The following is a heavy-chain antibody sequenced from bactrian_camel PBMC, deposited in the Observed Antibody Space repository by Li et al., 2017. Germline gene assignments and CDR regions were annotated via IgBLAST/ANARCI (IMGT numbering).Heavy chain of an antibody. V-gene: IGHV3S1*01. J-gene: IGHJ4*01. Sequence: HVQLVESGGGLVQPGGSLRLSCAASGFTVSNNWMLWVRQAPGKGLEWVSAISPGDGTTHSADSVKGRFTISKDNTKNMLYLQMNSLKSEDTALYYCAADPSRELWVGYPPYKYWGQGTQVTVS. CDR1: GFTVSNNW. CDR3: AADPSRELWVGYPPYKY. D-gene: IGHD5*01. CDR2: ISPGDGTT.